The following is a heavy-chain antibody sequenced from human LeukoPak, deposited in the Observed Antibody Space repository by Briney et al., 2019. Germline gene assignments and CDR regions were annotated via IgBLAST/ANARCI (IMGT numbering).Heavy chain of an antibody. D-gene: IGHD6-13*01. CDR2: IYYSGST. Sequence: PSETLSLTCTVSGGSVSSGRYYWSWIRQPPGKGLEWIGYIYYSGSTNYNPSLKSRVTISVDTSKNQFSLKLSSVTAADTAVYYCASYSSSWYYFDYWGRGTLVTVSS. CDR3: ASYSSSWYYFDY. CDR1: GGSVSSGRYY. V-gene: IGHV4-61*01. J-gene: IGHJ4*02.